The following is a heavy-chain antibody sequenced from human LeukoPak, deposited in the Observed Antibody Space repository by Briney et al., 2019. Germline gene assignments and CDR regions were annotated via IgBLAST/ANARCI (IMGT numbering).Heavy chain of an antibody. Sequence: KPSETLSLTCTVSGGSISSYYWSWIRQPPGKGLEWIGEINHSGSTNYNPSLKSRVTISVDTSKNQFSLKLSSVTAADTAVYYCARPIIPAANGGFDYWGQGTLVTVSS. CDR3: ARPIIPAANGGFDY. J-gene: IGHJ4*02. V-gene: IGHV4-34*01. D-gene: IGHD2-2*01. CDR2: INHSGST. CDR1: GGSISSYY.